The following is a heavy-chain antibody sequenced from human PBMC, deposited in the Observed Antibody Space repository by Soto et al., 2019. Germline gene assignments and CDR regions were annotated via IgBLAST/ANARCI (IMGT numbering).Heavy chain of an antibody. CDR3: ARGGILATPPDY. J-gene: IGHJ4*02. V-gene: IGHV5-51*01. CDR1: GYNFGAYW. D-gene: IGHD2-15*01. Sequence: PGESLKISCQVSGYNFGAYWIGWLRQMPGKGLEWMGIIFPGDSDTRYRPSFQGQVTISVDRSINTAYLQWSSLKASDTAMYFCARGGILATPPDYWGQGTQVTVSS. CDR2: IFPGDSDT.